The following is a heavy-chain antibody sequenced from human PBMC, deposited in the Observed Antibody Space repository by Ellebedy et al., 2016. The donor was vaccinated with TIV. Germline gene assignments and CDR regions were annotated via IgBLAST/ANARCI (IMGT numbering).Heavy chain of an antibody. Sequence: GESLKISCAASGFTFSSYGMHWVRQAPGKGLEWVAVISYDGSNKYYADSVKGRFTISRDNSKNTLYLQMNSLRAEDTAVYYCARDPLVGATNVFLFDYWGQGTLVTVSS. CDR2: ISYDGSNK. CDR3: ARDPLVGATNVFLFDY. D-gene: IGHD1-26*01. CDR1: GFTFSSYG. V-gene: IGHV3-30*03. J-gene: IGHJ4*02.